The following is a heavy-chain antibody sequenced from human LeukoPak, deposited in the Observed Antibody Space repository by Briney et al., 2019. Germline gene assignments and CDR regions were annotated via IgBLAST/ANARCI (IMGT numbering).Heavy chain of an antibody. V-gene: IGHV1-18*01. CDR3: ARDRRATYYYDSSGYYHNWFDP. D-gene: IGHD3-22*01. Sequence: ASVKVSCKASGYTFTSYGISWVRQAPGQGLEWMGWISAYNGNTNYAQKLQGRVTMTTDTSTSTAYMEPRSLRSDDTAVYYCARDRRATYYYDSSGYYHNWFDPWGQGTLVTVSS. CDR2: ISAYNGNT. CDR1: GYTFTSYG. J-gene: IGHJ5*02.